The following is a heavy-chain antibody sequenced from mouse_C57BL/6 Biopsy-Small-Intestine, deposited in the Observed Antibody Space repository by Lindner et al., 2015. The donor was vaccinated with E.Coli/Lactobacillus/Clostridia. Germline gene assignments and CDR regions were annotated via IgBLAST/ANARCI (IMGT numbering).Heavy chain of an antibody. V-gene: IGHV1-14*01. CDR2: IDPYNDGI. Sequence: VQLQESGPELVKPGASVKMSCKASGYTFTNYLIHWVKQKPGQGLEWIGYIDPYNDGIKYNEKFKGKATLTSDKSSSTSYTELSSLTSEDSAVYYCARSYYSNYGYFDYWGQGTTLTVSS. D-gene: IGHD2-5*01. J-gene: IGHJ2*01. CDR3: ARSYYSNYGYFDY. CDR1: GYTFTNYL.